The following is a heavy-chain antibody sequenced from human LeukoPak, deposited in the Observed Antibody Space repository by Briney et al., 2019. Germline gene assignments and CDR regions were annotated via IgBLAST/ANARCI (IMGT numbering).Heavy chain of an antibody. V-gene: IGHV4-31*03. J-gene: IGHJ3*02. D-gene: IGHD6-13*01. CDR1: GGSISSGGYY. CDR3: ARGGAYSSSWYGGAFDI. CDR2: IYYSGST. Sequence: SQTLSLTCTVSGGSISSGGYYWSWIRQHPGKGLEWIGYIYYSGSTYYNPSLKSRVTISVDTSKNQFSLKLNSVTTADTAVYYCARGGAYSSSWYGGAFDIWGQGTMVTVSS.